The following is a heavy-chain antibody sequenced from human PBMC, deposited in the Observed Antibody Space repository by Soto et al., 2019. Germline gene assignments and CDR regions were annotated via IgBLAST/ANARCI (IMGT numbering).Heavy chain of an antibody. V-gene: IGHV1-46*01. J-gene: IGHJ6*02. Sequence: QVHLVQSGAEVKKPGASVKVSCKTSGYTFTSYFMHWVRQAPGQGLEWMGIINPSDNNTSYAQKFQGRLTMTRDTSTSTVYMELSSLRSEDTAVFYCARDRQGGIDVWGQGTTVTVSS. CDR1: GYTFTSYF. CDR2: INPSDNNT. CDR3: ARDRQGGIDV.